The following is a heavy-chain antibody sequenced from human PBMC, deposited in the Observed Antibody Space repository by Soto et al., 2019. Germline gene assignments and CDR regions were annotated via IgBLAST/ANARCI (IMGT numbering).Heavy chain of an antibody. CDR2: IYYTGST. V-gene: IGHV4-30-4*01. D-gene: IGHD6-13*01. CDR3: ASLRSRWNIDY. Sequence: QVQLQESGPGLVKPSQTLSLTCTVSDGSISTDDHYWSWIRQPPGKGLEWIGYIYYTGSTHYNPSLKSRLFTSLDTSKNQFSLQLTSVTAADTAVYYCASLRSRWNIDYWGQGTLVTVSS. J-gene: IGHJ4*02. CDR1: DGSISTDDHY.